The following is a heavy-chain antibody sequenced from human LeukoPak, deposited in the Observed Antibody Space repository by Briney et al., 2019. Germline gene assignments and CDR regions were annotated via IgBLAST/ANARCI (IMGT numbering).Heavy chain of an antibody. CDR1: GFTVSSNY. CDR3: ARAMSYYYGMDV. Sequence: PGGSLRLSCAASGFTVSSNYMSWVRQAPGKGLEWVSVIYSGGSTYYADSVKGRFTISRDNSKNTLFLQMNSLRAEDTAVYYCARAMSYYYGMDVWGQGTTVTVSS. V-gene: IGHV3-66*01. CDR2: IYSGGST. J-gene: IGHJ6*02.